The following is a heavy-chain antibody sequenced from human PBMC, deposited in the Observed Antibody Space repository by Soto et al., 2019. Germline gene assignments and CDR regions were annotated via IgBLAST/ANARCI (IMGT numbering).Heavy chain of an antibody. J-gene: IGHJ6*02. CDR1: GGTFSSYA. Sequence: SVKVSCKASGGTFSSYAISWVRQAPGQGLEWMGGIIPIFGTANYAQKFQGRVTITADESTSTAYMELSSLRSEDTAVYYCASHYSSGWYYYYYGMDVWGQGTT. D-gene: IGHD6-19*01. CDR3: ASHYSSGWYYYYYGMDV. V-gene: IGHV1-69*13. CDR2: IIPIFGTA.